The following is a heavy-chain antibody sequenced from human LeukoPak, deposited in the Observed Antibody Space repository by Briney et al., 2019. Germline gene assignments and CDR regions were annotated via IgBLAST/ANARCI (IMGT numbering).Heavy chain of an antibody. V-gene: IGHV4-39*01. Sequence: SETLSLTCTVSGGSISSSSYYCGWIRQPPGKGLEWIGTIYYSGSTYYNPSLKSRVTISVDTSKNQFSLKLSSVTAADTAVYYCARQVYRTHFDYWGQGTLVTVSS. CDR3: ARQVYRTHFDY. J-gene: IGHJ4*02. D-gene: IGHD5-12*01. CDR2: IYYSGST. CDR1: GGSISSSSYY.